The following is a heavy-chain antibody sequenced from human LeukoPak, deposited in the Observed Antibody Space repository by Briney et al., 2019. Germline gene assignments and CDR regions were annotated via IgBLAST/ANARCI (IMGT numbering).Heavy chain of an antibody. CDR2: IYSGGST. J-gene: IGHJ6*03. CDR1: GFTVSSNY. Sequence: GGSLRLSCAASGFTVSSNYMSWVRQAPGEGLEWVSVIYSGGSTYYADSVKGRFTISRDNSKNTLYLQMNSLRAEDTAVYYCARKNISAGYYYYYYMDVWGKGTTVTVSS. V-gene: IGHV3-53*01. CDR3: ARKNISAGYYYYYYMDV. D-gene: IGHD2/OR15-2a*01.